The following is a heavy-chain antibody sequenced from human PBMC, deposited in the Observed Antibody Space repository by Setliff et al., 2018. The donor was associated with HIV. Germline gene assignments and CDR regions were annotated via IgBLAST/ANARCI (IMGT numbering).Heavy chain of an antibody. J-gene: IGHJ6*02. Sequence: SETLSLTCAVSGGSISSSNWWSWVRQSPGKGLEWIGEIYHSGSTDYNPSLKRRVTISVDKFKNQFSLTLRSVTAADTAVYYCTRAEQQLPYYYYYYGMDVWGQGTTVTVSS. V-gene: IGHV4-4*02. CDR3: TRAEQQLPYYYYYYGMDV. D-gene: IGHD6-13*01. CDR1: GGSISSSNW. CDR2: IYHSGST.